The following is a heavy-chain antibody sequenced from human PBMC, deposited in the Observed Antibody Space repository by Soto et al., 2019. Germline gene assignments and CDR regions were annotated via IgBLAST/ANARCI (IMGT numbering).Heavy chain of an antibody. CDR1: GGSISSGGYY. Sequence: QVQLQESGPGLVKPSQTLSLTCTVSGGSISSGGYYWSWIRQHPGKGLEWIGYIYYSGSTYYNPSLKSRVTRSVDTSKNQFSLKLRSVTAADTAVYYCARYRTQRPGNWFDPWGQGTLITVSS. D-gene: IGHD2-2*01. J-gene: IGHJ5*02. V-gene: IGHV4-31*03. CDR2: IYYSGST. CDR3: ARYRTQRPGNWFDP.